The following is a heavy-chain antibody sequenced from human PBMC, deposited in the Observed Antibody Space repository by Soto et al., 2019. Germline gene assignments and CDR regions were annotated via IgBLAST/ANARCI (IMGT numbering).Heavy chain of an antibody. J-gene: IGHJ4*02. CDR3: ARDLLGNWGAY. D-gene: IGHD7-27*01. CDR2: IIPIFGTA. V-gene: IGHV1-69*01. CDR1: GGTFSSYA. Sequence: QVQLVQSGAEVKKPGSSVKVSCKASGGTFSSYAISWVRQAPGQGLEWMGGIIPIFGTANHAQKFQGRMSITENEATNTAYMELSSLRSEDTAVYYCARDLLGNWGAYWGQGTLVTVSS.